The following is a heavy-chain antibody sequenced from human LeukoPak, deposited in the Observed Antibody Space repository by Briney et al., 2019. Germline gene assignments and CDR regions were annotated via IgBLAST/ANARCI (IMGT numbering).Heavy chain of an antibody. Sequence: PGGSLRLSCAASGFTFDDYAMHWVRQAPGKGLEWVSGISWNSGSIGYADSVKGRFTISRDNAKNSLYLQMNSLRAEDTALYYCAKSRLSGINDAFDIWGQGTMVTVSS. V-gene: IGHV3-9*01. CDR2: ISWNSGSI. CDR3: AKSRLSGINDAFDI. J-gene: IGHJ3*02. CDR1: GFTFDDYA. D-gene: IGHD3-3*01.